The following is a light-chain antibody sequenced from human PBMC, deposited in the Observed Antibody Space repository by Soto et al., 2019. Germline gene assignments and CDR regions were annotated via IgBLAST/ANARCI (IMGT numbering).Light chain of an antibody. CDR2: ATS. V-gene: IGKV3-20*01. CDR1: QPISYRS. CDR3: QLYDNSLLT. J-gene: IGKJ3*01. Sequence: EIGLTQSAGTLSLSPGERATLSCRASQPISYRSLAGYQHTPGRAPRLLIYATSSRAAGIPDRFIGSGSGTDFTLSISRLEPADFAVYYCQLYDNSLLTFCPGTKVDIK.